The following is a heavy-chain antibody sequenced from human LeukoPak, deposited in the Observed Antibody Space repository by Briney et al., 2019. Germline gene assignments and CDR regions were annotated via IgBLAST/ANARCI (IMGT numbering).Heavy chain of an antibody. V-gene: IGHV3-74*01. CDR1: GFTFSSYW. D-gene: IGHD2-15*01. CDR2: INSDGSST. J-gene: IGHJ4*02. Sequence: GGSLRLSCAASGFTFSSYWMHWVRQAPGKGLVWVSRINSDGSSTSHADSVKGRFTISRDNAKNTLYLQMNSLRAEDTAVYYCARGGASELYYFDYWGQGTLVTVSS. CDR3: ARGGASELYYFDY.